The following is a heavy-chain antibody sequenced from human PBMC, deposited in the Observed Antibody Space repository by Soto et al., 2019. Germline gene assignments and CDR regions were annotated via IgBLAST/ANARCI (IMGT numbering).Heavy chain of an antibody. V-gene: IGHV3-23*01. CDR3: ARRSSSWYFDY. J-gene: IGHJ4*02. Sequence: PGGSLRLSCAASGFTFSNYAMNWVRQAPGKGLEWVSSISSSSTYYADSVKGRFTISRDNSKNTLNLQMNSLRAEDTAVYYCARRSSSWYFDYWGQGTLVTVSS. D-gene: IGHD6-13*01. CDR1: GFTFSNYA. CDR2: ISSSST.